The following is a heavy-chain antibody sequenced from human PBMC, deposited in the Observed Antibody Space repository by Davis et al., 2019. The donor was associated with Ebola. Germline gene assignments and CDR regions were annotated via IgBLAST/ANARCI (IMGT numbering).Heavy chain of an antibody. CDR1: GGSFSGYY. V-gene: IGHV4-59*01. CDR2: IYYRGST. Sequence: MPSETLSLTCAVYGGSFSGYYWSWIRQPPGKGLEWIGYIYYRGSTNYNPSLKSRVTISVDTSKNQFSLKLSSVTAADTAVYYCAREKAAAGTEFDYWGQGTLVTVSS. J-gene: IGHJ4*02. D-gene: IGHD6-13*01. CDR3: AREKAAAGTEFDY.